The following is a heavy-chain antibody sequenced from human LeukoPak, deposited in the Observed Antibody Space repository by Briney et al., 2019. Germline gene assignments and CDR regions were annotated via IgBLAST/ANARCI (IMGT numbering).Heavy chain of an antibody. CDR3: AREGGDTILGSD. D-gene: IGHD3-9*01. J-gene: IGHJ4*02. V-gene: IGHV3-21*01. CDR2: ISSSSSYI. Sequence: PGGSLRLSCAASGFTFSSYSMNWVRQAPGKGLEWVSSISSSSSYIYYVDSVKGRFTISRDNAKNSLYLQMNSLRAEDTAVYYCAREGGDTILGSDWGQGTLVTVSS. CDR1: GFTFSSYS.